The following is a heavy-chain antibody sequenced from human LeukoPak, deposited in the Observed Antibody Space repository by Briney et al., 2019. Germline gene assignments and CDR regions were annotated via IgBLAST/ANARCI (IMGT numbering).Heavy chain of an antibody. Sequence: GGSLRLSCAASGSTFSSYAMSWVRQAPGKGLEWVSAISGSGGSTYYADSVKGRFTISRDNSKNTLYLQMNSLRAEDTAVYYCAKERDPVVVIAMGYFDYWGQGTLVTVSS. CDR1: GSTFSSYA. J-gene: IGHJ4*02. CDR2: ISGSGGST. V-gene: IGHV3-23*01. CDR3: AKERDPVVVIAMGYFDY. D-gene: IGHD2-21*01.